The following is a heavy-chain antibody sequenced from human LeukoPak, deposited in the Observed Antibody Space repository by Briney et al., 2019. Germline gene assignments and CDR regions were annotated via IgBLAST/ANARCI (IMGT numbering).Heavy chain of an antibody. CDR2: VSGGGGTT. D-gene: IGHD6-19*01. CDR1: GFTFSSYA. Sequence: GGSLRLSCAASGFTFSSYAMSWVRQAPGKGLGWVSTVSGGGGTTYYADSVKGRFTISRDNSKNTLYLQMNSLRAEDTAVYYCAKTSGWSYFDYWGQGTLVTVSS. V-gene: IGHV3-23*01. J-gene: IGHJ4*02. CDR3: AKTSGWSYFDY.